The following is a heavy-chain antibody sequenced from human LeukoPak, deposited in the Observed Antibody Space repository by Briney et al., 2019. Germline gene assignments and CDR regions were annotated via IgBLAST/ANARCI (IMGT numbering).Heavy chain of an antibody. CDR3: ARRAGYCSGGSCYPANWFDP. CDR2: IYYSGST. Sequence: SQTLSLTCTVSGGSISSGDYYWSWIRQPPGKGLEWIGYIYYSGSTYYNPSLKSRVTISVDTSKNQFSLKLSSVTAADTAVYYCARRAGYCSGGSCYPANWFDPWGQGTLVTVSS. V-gene: IGHV4-30-4*08. CDR1: GGSISSGDYY. J-gene: IGHJ5*02. D-gene: IGHD2-15*01.